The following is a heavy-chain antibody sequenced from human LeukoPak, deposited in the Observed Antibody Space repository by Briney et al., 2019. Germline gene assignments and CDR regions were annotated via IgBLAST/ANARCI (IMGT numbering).Heavy chain of an antibody. Sequence: ASVKVSCKASGYTFTTYFMHWVRQAPGQGLEWMGIINPSGGSTSYAQKFQGRVTMTRDTSTSTVYMELSSLRSEDTAVYFCARGSNYYLDSSADYPRYWGQGTLVTVSS. CDR3: ARGSNYYLDSSADYPRY. D-gene: IGHD3-22*01. V-gene: IGHV1-46*01. J-gene: IGHJ4*02. CDR2: INPSGGST. CDR1: GYTFTTYF.